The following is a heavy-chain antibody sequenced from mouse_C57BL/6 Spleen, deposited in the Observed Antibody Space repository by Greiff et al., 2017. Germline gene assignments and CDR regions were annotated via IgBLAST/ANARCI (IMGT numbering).Heavy chain of an antibody. CDR3: ARDYYGSRGY. V-gene: IGHV1-4*01. CDR2: INPSSGYT. D-gene: IGHD1-1*01. CDR1: GYTFTSYT. Sequence: VKLMESGAELARPGASVKMSCKASGYTFTSYTMHWVKQRPGQGLEWIGYINPSSGYTKYNQKFKDKATLTADKSSSTAYMQLSSLTSEDSAVYYCARDYYGSRGYWGQGTTLTVSS. J-gene: IGHJ2*01.